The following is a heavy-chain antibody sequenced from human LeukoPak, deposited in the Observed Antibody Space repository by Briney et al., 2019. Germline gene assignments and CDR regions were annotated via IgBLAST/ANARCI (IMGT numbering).Heavy chain of an antibody. Sequence: GESLKISCKGSGYSFSSYWIGWVRQMSGKGLEWMGIVYPGDSDTRYSPSFQGQVTISADKSISTAYLQWSSLKASDTAMYYCARFPRGLKSHSDYWGQGALVTVSS. CDR1: GYSFSSYW. D-gene: IGHD5-24*01. CDR3: ARFPRGLKSHSDY. CDR2: VYPGDSDT. V-gene: IGHV5-51*01. J-gene: IGHJ4*03.